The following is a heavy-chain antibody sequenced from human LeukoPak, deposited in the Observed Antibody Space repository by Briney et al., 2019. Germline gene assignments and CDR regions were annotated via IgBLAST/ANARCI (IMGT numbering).Heavy chain of an antibody. CDR2: ISYDGSNK. J-gene: IGHJ5*02. V-gene: IGHV3-30-3*01. CDR3: AGTDIVVVPAAAYYNWFDP. Sequence: PGGSLRLSCAASGFTFSSYAMHWVRQAPGKGLEWVAVISYDGSNKYYADSVKGRFTISRDNSKNTLYLQMNSLRAEDTAVYYCAGTDIVVVPAAAYYNWFDPWGQGTLVTVSS. D-gene: IGHD2-2*01. CDR1: GFTFSSYA.